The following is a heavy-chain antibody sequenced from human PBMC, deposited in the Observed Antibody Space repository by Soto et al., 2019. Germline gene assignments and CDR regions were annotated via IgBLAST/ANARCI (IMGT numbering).Heavy chain of an antibody. V-gene: IGHV1-69*12. CDR3: ARGVYTSFWAGGWFDP. D-gene: IGHD2-8*01. CDR2: IIPIFGSA. J-gene: IGHJ5*02. Sequence: QVQLVQSGAEVKKPGSSVKVSCKASGGTFINYAISWVRQAPGQGLEWMGGIIPIFGSANYAQKFQGRVTTSEDDSTNTSYMEPYSLRSEDTAVYYCARGVYTSFWAGGWFDPWGPGTLVTVSS. CDR1: GGTFINYA.